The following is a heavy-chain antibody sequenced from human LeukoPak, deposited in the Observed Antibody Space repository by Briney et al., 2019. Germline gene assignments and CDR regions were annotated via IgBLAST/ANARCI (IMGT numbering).Heavy chain of an antibody. J-gene: IGHJ4*02. D-gene: IGHD6-25*01. CDR2: IYSGGST. CDR3: AKIRVSSAGGDY. Sequence: GGSLRLSCAASGFTVSSNYMSWVRQAPGKGLEWVSVIYSGGSTYYADSVKGRFTISRDNSKNTLYLQMNSLRAEDTAVYYCAKIRVSSAGGDYWGQGTLVTVSS. CDR1: GFTVSSNY. V-gene: IGHV3-66*01.